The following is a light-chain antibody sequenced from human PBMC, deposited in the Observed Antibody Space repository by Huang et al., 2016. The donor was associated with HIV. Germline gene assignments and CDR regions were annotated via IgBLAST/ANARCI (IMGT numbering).Light chain of an antibody. CDR2: EAS. CDR3: QQYDKWPPLLT. V-gene: IGKV3-15*01. CDR1: ESVGSS. Sequence: EIVMTQSPATLSVSPGERVILSCRASESVGSSLAWYQQKPGQAPRLLSFEASTSACGGRPRFSGSGSGTEFTLSISGLQSADVAVYYCQQYDKWPPLLTFGGGTKVEIK. J-gene: IGKJ4*01.